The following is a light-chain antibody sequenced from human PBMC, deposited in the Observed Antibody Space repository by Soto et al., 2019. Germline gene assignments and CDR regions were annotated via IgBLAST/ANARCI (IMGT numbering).Light chain of an antibody. Sequence: QSVLTQPASVSGSPGQSITISCTGTSSDVGGYDYVSWYQQNPGKAPKLMIYEVSNRPSGVSKRFSGSKSGNTASLTISGLQAEDEGDYYCMSYTGSSGRIFGTGTKV. J-gene: IGLJ1*01. CDR1: SSDVGGYDY. CDR3: MSYTGSSGRI. CDR2: EVS. V-gene: IGLV2-14*01.